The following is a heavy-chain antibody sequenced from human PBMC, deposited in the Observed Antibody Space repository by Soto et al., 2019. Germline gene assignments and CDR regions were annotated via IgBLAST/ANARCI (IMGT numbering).Heavy chain of an antibody. CDR3: EKDSDYGGTDY. D-gene: IGHD4-17*01. Sequence: GGSLRLSCAASGFTFSSYGMHWVRQAPGKGLEWVAVISYDGSNKYYADSVKGRFTISRDNSKNTLYLQMNSLRAEDTAVYYCEKDSDYGGTDYWGQGTLVTVSS. CDR1: GFTFSSYG. V-gene: IGHV3-30*18. CDR2: ISYDGSNK. J-gene: IGHJ4*02.